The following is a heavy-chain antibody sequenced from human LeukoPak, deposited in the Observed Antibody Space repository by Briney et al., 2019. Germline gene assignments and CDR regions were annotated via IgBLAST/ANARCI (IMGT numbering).Heavy chain of an antibody. CDR1: GYSISIGFY. J-gene: IGHJ3*02. CDR3: ARDYYDSRGEAFDI. CDR2: IYHSGNT. D-gene: IGHD3-22*01. V-gene: IGHV4-38-2*02. Sequence: SETLSLTCTVSGYSISIGFYWGWIRQPPGKGLEWIGSIYHSGNTYYNPSLKSRVSVSVDTSKNQFSLKLSSVTAADTAVYYCARDYYDSRGEAFDIWGQGTMVTVSS.